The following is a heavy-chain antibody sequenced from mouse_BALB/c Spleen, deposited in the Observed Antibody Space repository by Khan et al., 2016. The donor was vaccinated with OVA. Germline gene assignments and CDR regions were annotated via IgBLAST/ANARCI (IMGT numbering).Heavy chain of an antibody. CDR2: IYPGNVNT. CDR3: AREGYYGNYRAWFAY. Sequence: VQGVESGPELVKPRASVRISCKASGYTFTNYYVHWVKQRPGQGLEWIGWIYPGNVNTNYNEKFKGKATLTADKSSSTAYMQLSSLTSEDSAVYFCAREGYYGNYRAWFAYWGQGTLVTVSA. D-gene: IGHD2-1*01. J-gene: IGHJ3*01. CDR1: GYTFTNYY. V-gene: IGHV1S56*01.